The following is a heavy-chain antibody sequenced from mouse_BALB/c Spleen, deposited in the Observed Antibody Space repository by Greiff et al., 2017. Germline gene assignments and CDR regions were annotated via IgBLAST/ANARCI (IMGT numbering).Heavy chain of an antibody. CDR3: ARDYGSSYGWYFDV. D-gene: IGHD1-1*01. V-gene: IGHV1-4*02. CDR1: GYTFTSYT. CDR2: INPSSGYT. Sequence: VQLQQSAAELARPGASVKMSCKASGYTFTSYTMHWVKQRPGQGLEWIGYINPSSGYTEYNQKFKDKTTLTADKSSSTAYMQLSSLTSEDSAVYYCARDYGSSYGWYFDVWGAGTTVTVSS. J-gene: IGHJ1*01.